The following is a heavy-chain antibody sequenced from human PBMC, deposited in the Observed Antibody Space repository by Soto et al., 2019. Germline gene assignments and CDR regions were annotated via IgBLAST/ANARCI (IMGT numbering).Heavy chain of an antibody. CDR3: ARSALAGTRFDY. CDR1: GGSISSSNW. Sequence: QVQLQESGPGLVKPSGTLSLTCAVSGGSISSSNWWSWVRQPPGKGLEWIGEIYHSGSTNYNPSLKIRVXXXVXXSKNQFSLKLNSVPAADTAVYYCARSALAGTRFDYWGQGTLVTVSS. J-gene: IGHJ4*02. CDR2: IYHSGST. V-gene: IGHV4-4*02. D-gene: IGHD6-19*01.